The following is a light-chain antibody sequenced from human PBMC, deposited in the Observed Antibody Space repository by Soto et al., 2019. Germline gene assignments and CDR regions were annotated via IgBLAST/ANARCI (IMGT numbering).Light chain of an antibody. CDR3: QSYDRSLRGYVV. V-gene: IGLV1-40*01. CDR2: GNS. Sequence: QSVLTQPPSVSGAPGQRVTISCTGSSSNIGAGYDVHWYQQLPGTAPKLLIYGNSNRPSGVPERFSGSKSGTSASLAITGLQAEDEADYYCQSYDRSLRGYVVFGGGTKLTVL. J-gene: IGLJ2*01. CDR1: SSNIGAGYD.